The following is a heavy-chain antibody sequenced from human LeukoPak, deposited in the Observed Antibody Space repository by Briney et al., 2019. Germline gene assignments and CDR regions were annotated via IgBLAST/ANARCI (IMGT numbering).Heavy chain of an antibody. J-gene: IGHJ5*02. CDR1: GYTLTELS. D-gene: IGHD6-19*01. CDR3: ARSKKPGVGVAGTGWYFDP. CDR2: FDPEDGET. Sequence: GASVKVSCKVSGYTLTELSMHWVRQAPGKGLEWMGGFDPEDGETIYAQKFQGRVTMTEDTSTDTAYMELSSLRSEDTAVYFCARSKKPGVGVAGTGWYFDPWGQGTLVTVSS. V-gene: IGHV1-24*01.